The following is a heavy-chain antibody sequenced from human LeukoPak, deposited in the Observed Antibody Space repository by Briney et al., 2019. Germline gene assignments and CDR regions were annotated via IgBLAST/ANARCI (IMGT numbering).Heavy chain of an antibody. CDR2: IRGSAGGT. CDR3: ARDPNGDYIGAFDM. V-gene: IGHV3-23*01. Sequence: PGGSLRLSCTVSGFTFSNYAMTWVRQAPGKGLEWVSSIRGSAGGTHYAGSVKGRFTISRDNSKNTLFLQMNSLRGEDTAIYYCARDPNGDYIGAFDMGGPGTMVTVSS. CDR1: GFTFSNYA. D-gene: IGHD4-17*01. J-gene: IGHJ3*02.